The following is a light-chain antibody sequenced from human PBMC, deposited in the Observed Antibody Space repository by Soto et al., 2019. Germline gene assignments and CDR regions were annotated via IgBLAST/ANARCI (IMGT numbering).Light chain of an antibody. CDR3: QQYNSYSWT. CDR1: QSISSW. CDR2: DAS. V-gene: IGKV1-5*01. J-gene: IGKJ1*01. Sequence: DIQMTQSPSTLSASVEDRVTITCRASQSISSWLAWYQQKPGKAPKLLIYDASSLESGVPSRFSGSGSGTEFTLTISSLQPDDFATYYCQQYNSYSWTFGQGNKV.